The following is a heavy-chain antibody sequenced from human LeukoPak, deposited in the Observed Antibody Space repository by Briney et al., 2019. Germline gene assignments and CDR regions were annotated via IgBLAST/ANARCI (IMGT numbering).Heavy chain of an antibody. CDR1: GGSTSHYY. V-gene: IGHV4-59*12. D-gene: IGHD6-19*01. J-gene: IGHJ6*02. Sequence: SETLSLTCTVSGGSTSHYYWNWIRQPPGKGLEWIGYIYYSGDTAYNPSLKSRVSISLDTSNNQFSLKLTSVTAADTAVYYCARDRGIAVWNYYGMDVWGQGTTVTVSS. CDR3: ARDRGIAVWNYYGMDV. CDR2: IYYSGDT.